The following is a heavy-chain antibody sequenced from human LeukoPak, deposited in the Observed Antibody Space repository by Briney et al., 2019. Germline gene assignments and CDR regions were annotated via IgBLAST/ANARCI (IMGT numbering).Heavy chain of an antibody. J-gene: IGHJ3*02. D-gene: IGHD3-22*01. Sequence: SETLSLTCTVSGGSISSYYWSWIRQPPPKGLEWIGYIYYSGSTNYNPSLKSRVTMSVGTSKNQFSLKLSSVTAADTAVYYCARDKDYFDSGGAFDIWGQGTMVTVSS. CDR2: IYYSGST. CDR1: GGSISSYY. CDR3: ARDKDYFDSGGAFDI. V-gene: IGHV4-59*01.